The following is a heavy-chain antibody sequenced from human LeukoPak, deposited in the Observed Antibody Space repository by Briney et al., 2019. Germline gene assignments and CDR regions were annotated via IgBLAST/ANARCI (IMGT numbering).Heavy chain of an antibody. CDR3: VAVAVNFDY. CDR2: INPNSGGT. Sequence: ASVKVSCTASGYTFTGYYMHGVRQAHGQGLEWMGRINPNSGGTNYAQKFQGRVTMTRDTSISTAYMELSRLRSDDTAVYYCVAVAVNFDYWGQGTLVTVSS. J-gene: IGHJ4*02. D-gene: IGHD6-19*01. V-gene: IGHV1-2*06. CDR1: GYTFTGYY.